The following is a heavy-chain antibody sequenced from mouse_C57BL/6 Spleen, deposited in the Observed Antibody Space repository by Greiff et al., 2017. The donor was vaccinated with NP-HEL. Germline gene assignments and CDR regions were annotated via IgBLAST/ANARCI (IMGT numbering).Heavy chain of an antibody. CDR1: GFTFSSYG. CDR2: ISSGGSYT. D-gene: IGHD1-1*01. V-gene: IGHV5-6*01. J-gene: IGHJ3*01. CDR3: ARLYGSSPAWFAY. Sequence: EVQRVESGGDLVKPGGSLKLSCAASGFTFSSYGMSWVRQTPDKRLEWVATISSGGSYTYYPDSVKGRFTISRDNAKNTLYLQMSSLKSEDTAMYYCARLYGSSPAWFAYWGQGTLVTVSA.